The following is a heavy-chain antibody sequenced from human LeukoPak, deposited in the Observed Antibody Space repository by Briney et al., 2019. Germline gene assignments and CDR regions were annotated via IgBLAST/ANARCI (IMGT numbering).Heavy chain of an antibody. V-gene: IGHV4-34*01. J-gene: IGHJ4*02. CDR1: GGSFSGYY. CDR3: ARGVRITMIVVVMLAYFDY. CDR2: INHSGST. D-gene: IGHD3-22*01. Sequence: WETLSLTCAVYGGSFSGYYWSWIRQPSGKGLEWIGEINHSGSTNYNPSLKSRVTISVDTSKNQFSLKLSSVTAADTAVYYCARGVRITMIVVVMLAYFDYWGQGTLVTVSS.